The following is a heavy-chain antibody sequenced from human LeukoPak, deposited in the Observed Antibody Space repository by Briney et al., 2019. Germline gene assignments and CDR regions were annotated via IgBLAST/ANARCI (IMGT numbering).Heavy chain of an antibody. J-gene: IGHJ4*02. CDR2: ISAYNGNT. CDR1: GYTFTSYG. V-gene: IGHV1-18*01. CDR3: ARRYCSGGSCLAKGYYFDY. Sequence: ASVKVSCKASGYTFTSYGISWVRQAPGQGLEWMGWISAYNGNTNYAQKLQGRVTMTTDTSTSTAYMELRSLRSDDTAVYYCARRYCSGGSCLAKGYYFDYWGQGTLVTVSS. D-gene: IGHD2-15*01.